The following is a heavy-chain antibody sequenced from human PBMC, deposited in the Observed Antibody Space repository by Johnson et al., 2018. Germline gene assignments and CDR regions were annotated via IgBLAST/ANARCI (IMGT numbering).Heavy chain of an antibody. J-gene: IGHJ3*02. CDR2: INPSDGST. D-gene: IGHD6-19*01. Sequence: QVQLVQSGAEVKKPGASVNVSCKASGYTFSSYLMHWVRQAPGQGLEWMAIINPSDGSTNSAQRFQGRVTMTRATSTRTVYMELSRLRSEGTAVYYCATTSQSGYSSSYDGFDIWGQGTKVTVSS. CDR1: GYTFSSYL. V-gene: IGHV1-46*01. CDR3: ATTSQSGYSSSYDGFDI.